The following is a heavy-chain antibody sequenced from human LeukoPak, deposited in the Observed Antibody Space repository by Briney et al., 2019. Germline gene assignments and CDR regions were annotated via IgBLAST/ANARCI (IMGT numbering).Heavy chain of an antibody. D-gene: IGHD4-17*01. V-gene: IGHV3-23*01. CDR2: ISGSDGST. CDR3: AKGFYGDYSFDC. CDR1: GFTFSSNA. J-gene: IGHJ4*02. Sequence: PGGSLRLSCAASGFTFSSNAMSWVRQAPGKGLEWVSTISGSDGSTYYADSVKGRFNISRDNSKNTLYLQMNSLRAEDSAVYYCAKGFYGDYSFDCWGQGSLVTVSS.